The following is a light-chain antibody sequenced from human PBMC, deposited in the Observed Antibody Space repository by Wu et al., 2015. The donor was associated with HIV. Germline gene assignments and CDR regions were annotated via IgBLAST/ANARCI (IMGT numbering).Light chain of an antibody. J-gene: IGKJ1*01. CDR2: DAS. CDR3: QQYGRAPRT. Sequence: EIVLTQSPATLSLSPGERATLSCRASQSVSSYLAWYQQKPGQAPRLLIYDASDRATGIPARFSGSGSGTDFTLTISRLEPEDFAVYYCQQYGRAPRTFGQGTKVEIK. V-gene: IGKV3-11*01. CDR1: QSVSSY.